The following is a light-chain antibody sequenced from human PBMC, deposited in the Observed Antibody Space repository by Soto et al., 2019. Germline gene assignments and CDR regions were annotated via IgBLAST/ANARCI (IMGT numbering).Light chain of an antibody. CDR1: QDVSSY. Sequence: IQMTQSPSSLSATVGDRVTITCRASQDVSSYLVWYQQKPGKAPELLIYAASTLQSGVPLRFSGSGSGTEFTLTISSLQPEDFATYYCQQLSYYPRTFGQGTKVEI. J-gene: IGKJ2*01. CDR2: AAS. V-gene: IGKV1-9*01. CDR3: QQLSYYPRT.